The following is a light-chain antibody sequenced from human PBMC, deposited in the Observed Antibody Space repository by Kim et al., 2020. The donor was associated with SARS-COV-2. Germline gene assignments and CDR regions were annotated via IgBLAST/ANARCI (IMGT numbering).Light chain of an antibody. CDR2: AAS. CDR3: QQSYSTPIT. J-gene: IGKJ5*01. CDR1: QSISSY. V-gene: IGKV1-39*01. Sequence: ASVGDRVTITCQASQSISSYLNWYQQKPGKAPKLLIYAASSLQSGVPSRFSGSGSGTDFTLTISSLQPEDFATYYCQQSYSTPITFGQGTRLEIK.